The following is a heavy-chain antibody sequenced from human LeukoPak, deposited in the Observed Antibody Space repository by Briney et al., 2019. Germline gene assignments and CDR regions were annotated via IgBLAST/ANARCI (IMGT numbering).Heavy chain of an antibody. V-gene: IGHV5-51*01. D-gene: IGHD3-22*01. Sequence: GESLKISCKGSGYSFTSYWIGWVRQMPGKGLEWMGIIYPGDSDTRYSPSFQGQVTISADKSISTAYLQWSSLKASDTAMYYCARRRYDYYDSGGYYRLDAFDIWGQGTMVTVSS. CDR3: ARRRYDYYDSGGYYRLDAFDI. J-gene: IGHJ3*02. CDR2: IYPGDSDT. CDR1: GYSFTSYW.